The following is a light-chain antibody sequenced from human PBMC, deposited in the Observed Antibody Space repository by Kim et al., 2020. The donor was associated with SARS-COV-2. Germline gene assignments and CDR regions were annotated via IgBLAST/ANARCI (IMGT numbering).Light chain of an antibody. J-gene: IGLJ3*02. V-gene: IGLV3-1*01. CDR1: KLGDKY. CDR3: QAWDSSPAGGV. Sequence: SYELTQAPSVSVSPGQTASITCSGDKLGDKYACWYQQKPGQSPVLVIYQDTKRPSGIPERFSGSNSGNTATLTISGTQAMDEADYYCQAWDSSPAGGVFGGGTKLTVL. CDR2: QDT.